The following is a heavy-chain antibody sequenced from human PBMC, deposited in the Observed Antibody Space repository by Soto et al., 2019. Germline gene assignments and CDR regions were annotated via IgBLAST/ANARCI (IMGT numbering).Heavy chain of an antibody. Sequence: SVKVSCKASGGTFSSYAISWVRQAPGQGLEWMGGIIPIFGTANYAQKFQGRVTITADESTSTAYMELSSLRSEDTAVYYCARTPLPLRGDGSGSYDYWGQGTLVTVSS. CDR3: ARTPLPLRGDGSGSYDY. CDR2: IIPIFGTA. D-gene: IGHD3-10*01. V-gene: IGHV1-69*13. J-gene: IGHJ4*02. CDR1: GGTFSSYA.